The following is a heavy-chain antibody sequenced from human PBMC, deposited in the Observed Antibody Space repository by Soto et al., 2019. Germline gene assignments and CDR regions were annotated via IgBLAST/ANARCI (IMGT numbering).Heavy chain of an antibody. Sequence: QGQLVQSGAEVKKPGASVKVSCKASGYTFTSYGISWVRQAPGQGLEWMRWISAKKGNTKYAQKFQGRVTMTTDTSTSTAYMELRSLRSDDTAVYYCAREILSPDFYFHGMDVWGQGTTVTVSS. J-gene: IGHJ6*02. D-gene: IGHD2-15*01. CDR3: AREILSPDFYFHGMDV. CDR2: ISAKKGNT. CDR1: GYTFTSYG. V-gene: IGHV1-18*04.